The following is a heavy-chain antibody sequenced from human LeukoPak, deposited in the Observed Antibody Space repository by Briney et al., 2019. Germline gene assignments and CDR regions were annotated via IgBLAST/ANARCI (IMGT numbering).Heavy chain of an antibody. CDR1: GDSITTSSYY. D-gene: IGHD3-22*01. CDR3: ARLETYDSTLDY. V-gene: IGHV4-39*01. Sequence: ETLSLTCTVSGDSITTSSYYWGWIRQPPGKGLEWIGNIYYSGSAYYNPSLKSRVTISVDTSKNQFSLWLSSVTAADTAVYYCARLETYDSTLDYWGQGTLVTVSS. J-gene: IGHJ4*02. CDR2: IYYSGSA.